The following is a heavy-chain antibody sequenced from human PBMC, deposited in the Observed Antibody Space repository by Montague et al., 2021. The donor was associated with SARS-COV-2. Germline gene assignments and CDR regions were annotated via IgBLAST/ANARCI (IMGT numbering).Heavy chain of an antibody. D-gene: IGHD4-23*01. J-gene: IGHJ6*02. CDR1: GASISSSENS. Sequence: SETLSLTCTVSGASISSSENSWGWIRQSPGKGLESIGYIYHNGSTKYNPSLKSRVTISVDTSKNQFSLKLSSVSVADTAVYYCARGGGNAADYYNYTMDVWGRGTPVTVSS. CDR3: ARGGGNAADYYNYTMDV. V-gene: IGHV4-61*08. CDR2: IYHNGST.